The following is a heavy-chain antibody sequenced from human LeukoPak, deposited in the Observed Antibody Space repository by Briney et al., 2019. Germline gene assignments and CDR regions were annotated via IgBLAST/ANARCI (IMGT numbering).Heavy chain of an antibody. D-gene: IGHD3-10*01. J-gene: IGHJ3*02. V-gene: IGHV4-31*03. Sequence: SETLSLTCTVSGGSISSGGYYWSWIRQHPGKGLEWIGYIYYSGSTYYNPSLKSRVTISVDTSKNQFSLKLRSVTAADTAVYYCAREPPMVRGVLGAFDIWGQGTMVTVSS. CDR2: IYYSGST. CDR3: AREPPMVRGVLGAFDI. CDR1: GGSISSGGYY.